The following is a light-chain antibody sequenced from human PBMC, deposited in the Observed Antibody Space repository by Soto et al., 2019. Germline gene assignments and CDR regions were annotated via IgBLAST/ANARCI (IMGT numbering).Light chain of an antibody. CDR1: QSISVN. V-gene: IGKV3-15*01. J-gene: IGKJ5*01. CDR2: GAS. Sequence: EIVMTQSPATLSVSAGERATLSCRASQSISVNLAWYQQKPGQAPRLLIYGASTRATGIPARFSGGGSGTEFTLIISSLQSEDFAVYYCQQYNNWPPGITFGQGTRLEIK. CDR3: QQYNNWPPGIT.